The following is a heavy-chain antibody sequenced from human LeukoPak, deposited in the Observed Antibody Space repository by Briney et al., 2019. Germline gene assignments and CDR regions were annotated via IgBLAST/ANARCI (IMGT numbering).Heavy chain of an antibody. Sequence: PGGSLRLSCAASGFTFRSYSMNWVRQAPGKGLEWVSSISSSSSYIYYADSVKGRFTISRDNAKNSLYLQMNSLRAEDTAVYYCAREGSGELNYWGQGTLVTVSS. D-gene: IGHD1-26*01. CDR1: GFTFRSYS. CDR2: ISSSSSYI. J-gene: IGHJ4*02. V-gene: IGHV3-21*01. CDR3: AREGSGELNY.